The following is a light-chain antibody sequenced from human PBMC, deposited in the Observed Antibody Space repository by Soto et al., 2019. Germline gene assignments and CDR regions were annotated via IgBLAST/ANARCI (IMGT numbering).Light chain of an antibody. V-gene: IGLV2-23*01. J-gene: IGLJ1*01. CDR1: SSDVGTYNL. CDR2: EGT. Sequence: QSVLTQPASVSGSPGQSITISCTGTSSDVGTYNLVSWYQQHPGKAPKLMIYEGTKRPSGVSNRFSGSKSGNTASLTISGLQAEDEADYYSCSSAGSSTYVFGTGTKLTVL. CDR3: CSSAGSSTYV.